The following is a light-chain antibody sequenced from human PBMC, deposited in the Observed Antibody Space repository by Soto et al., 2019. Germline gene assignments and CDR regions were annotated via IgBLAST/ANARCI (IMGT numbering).Light chain of an antibody. Sequence: QSVLPQPPSVSGAPGQRVTISCSGSRSNIGAGYDVHWYQQLPGTAPKLLIFGNNNRPSGVPDRFSASISGTSASLAITGLQVEDEADYFCQSFDYSVSDNFVFGPGTKVTVL. V-gene: IGLV1-40*01. J-gene: IGLJ1*01. CDR3: QSFDYSVSDNFV. CDR1: RSNIGAGYD. CDR2: GNN.